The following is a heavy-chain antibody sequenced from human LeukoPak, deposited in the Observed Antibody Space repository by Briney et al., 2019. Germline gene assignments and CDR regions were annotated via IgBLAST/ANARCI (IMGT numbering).Heavy chain of an antibody. J-gene: IGHJ4*02. Sequence: ASVTVSFKASGYTFTGYYMHWVRQAPGQGLEWMGWINPNSGGTNYAQKFQGRVTMTRDTSISTAYMELSRLRSDDTAVYYCAKDRWRDGSSSFDNWGQGTLVTVSS. D-gene: IGHD6-6*01. V-gene: IGHV1-2*02. CDR3: AKDRWRDGSSSFDN. CDR2: INPNSGGT. CDR1: GYTFTGYY.